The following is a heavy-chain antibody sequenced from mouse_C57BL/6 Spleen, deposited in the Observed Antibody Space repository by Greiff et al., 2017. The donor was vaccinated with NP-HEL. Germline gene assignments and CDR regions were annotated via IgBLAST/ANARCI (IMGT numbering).Heavy chain of an antibody. CDR2: INPNNGGT. V-gene: IGHV1-22*01. Sequence: EVKLVESGPELVKPGASVKMSCKASGYTFTDYNMHWVKQSHGKSLEWIGYINPNNGGTSYNQKFKGKATLTVNKSSSTAYMELRSLTSEDSAVYYCARWGLLRYGYWGQGTTLTVSS. CDR3: ARWGLLRYGY. J-gene: IGHJ2*01. D-gene: IGHD1-1*01. CDR1: GYTFTDYN.